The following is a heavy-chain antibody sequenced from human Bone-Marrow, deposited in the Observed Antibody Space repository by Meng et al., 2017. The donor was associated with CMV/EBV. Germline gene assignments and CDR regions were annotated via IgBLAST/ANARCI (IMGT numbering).Heavy chain of an antibody. CDR1: GFTFSSDW. J-gene: IGHJ6*02. Sequence: GESLKISCAASGFTFSSDWMHWVRKTPGKGLVWVSRINGDGKSTRHAESVKGRFTISRDNAKKTLYLQMNSLRAEDTAVYYCARDPPYSSSWDYYYYGMDVWGQGTTVTVSS. CDR3: ARDPPYSSSWDYYYYGMDV. V-gene: IGHV3-74*01. CDR2: INGDGKST. D-gene: IGHD6-13*01.